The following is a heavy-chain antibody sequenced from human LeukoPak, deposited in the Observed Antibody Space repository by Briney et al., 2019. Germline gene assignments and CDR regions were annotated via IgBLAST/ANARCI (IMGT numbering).Heavy chain of an antibody. V-gene: IGHV1-46*01. CDR3: ARAGSKYQLPRNWFDP. CDR1: GYTFTSYY. D-gene: IGHD2-2*01. Sequence: GASVKVSCKASGYTFTSYYMHWVRQAPGQGLEWMGIINPSGGSTTYAQKFQGRVTMTRDTSISTAYMELSRLRSDDTAVYYCARAGSKYQLPRNWFDPWGQGTLVTVSS. J-gene: IGHJ5*02. CDR2: INPSGGST.